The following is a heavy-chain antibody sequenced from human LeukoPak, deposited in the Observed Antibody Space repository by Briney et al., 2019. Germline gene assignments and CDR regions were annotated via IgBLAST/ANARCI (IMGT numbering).Heavy chain of an antibody. D-gene: IGHD6-25*01. V-gene: IGHV3-7*01. Sequence: GGSLRLSCAASGFTFGTFWMSWVRQAPGKGLEWVANIKEDGGETNYLDSVKGRFTISRDNAKNSLYLQMNSLRVEDTGLYYCAREAADDYYYYYMDVWGKGTTVTVSS. CDR1: GFTFGTFW. CDR3: AREAADDYYYYYMDV. CDR2: IKEDGGET. J-gene: IGHJ6*03.